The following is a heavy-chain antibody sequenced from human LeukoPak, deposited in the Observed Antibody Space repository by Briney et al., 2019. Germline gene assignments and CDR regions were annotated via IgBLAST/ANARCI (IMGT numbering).Heavy chain of an antibody. V-gene: IGHV3-48*03. CDR1: GFTLSAYE. CDR3: ARGRGALDY. J-gene: IGHJ4*02. CDR2: ITSSGYTI. Sequence: GGSLRLSCAASGFTLSAYEMNWVRQAPGKGLEWVSYITSSGYTITYADSVKGRFTISRDNAKNSLYLQMNSLRAEDTAVYYCARGRGALDYWGQGTLVTVSS. D-gene: IGHD6-25*01.